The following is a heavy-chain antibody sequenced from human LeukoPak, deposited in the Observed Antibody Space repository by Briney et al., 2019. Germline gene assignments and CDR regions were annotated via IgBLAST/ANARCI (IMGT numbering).Heavy chain of an antibody. J-gene: IGHJ4*02. CDR3: ARAPDYHASAYYFDY. Sequence: ASVKVSCKASGYTFTSYYVHWVRQAPGQGLEWMGIINPSGGSTSYAQKFQGRVTMTRDTSTSTVYMELSSLRSEDTAVYYCARAPDYHASAYYFDYWGQGTLVTVSS. CDR1: GYTFTSYY. D-gene: IGHD4-11*01. V-gene: IGHV1-46*01. CDR2: INPSGGST.